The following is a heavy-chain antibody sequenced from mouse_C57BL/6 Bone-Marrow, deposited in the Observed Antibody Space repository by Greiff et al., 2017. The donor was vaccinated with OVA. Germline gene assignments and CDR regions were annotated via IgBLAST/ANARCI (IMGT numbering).Heavy chain of an antibody. V-gene: IGHV14-3*01. D-gene: IGHD1-1*01. CDR1: GFNIKNTY. Sequence: EVQGVESVAELVRPGASVKLSCTASGFNIKNTYMHWVKQRPEQGLEWIGRIDPANGNTKYAPKFQGKATITADTSSNTADLQLSSLTSEDTAIYYCAPMGSSRYYFDYWGQGTTLTVSS. J-gene: IGHJ2*01. CDR3: APMGSSRYYFDY. CDR2: IDPANGNT.